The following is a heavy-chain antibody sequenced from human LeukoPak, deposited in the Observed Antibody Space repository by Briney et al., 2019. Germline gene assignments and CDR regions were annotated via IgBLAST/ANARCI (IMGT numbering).Heavy chain of an antibody. V-gene: IGHV3-30*02. CDR3: ARDSRPKAAAGDY. J-gene: IGHJ4*02. D-gene: IGHD6-13*01. CDR1: GFTFSSYG. Sequence: GGSLRLSCAASGFTFSSYGMHWVRQAPGKGLEWVAFIRYDGSNKYYADSVKGRFTISRDNSKNTLYLQMNSLRAEDTAVYYCARDSRPKAAAGDYWGQGTLVTVSS. CDR2: IRYDGSNK.